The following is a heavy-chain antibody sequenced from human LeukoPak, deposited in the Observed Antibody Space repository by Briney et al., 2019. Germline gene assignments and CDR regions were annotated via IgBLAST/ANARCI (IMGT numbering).Heavy chain of an antibody. CDR3: AREDFWSGYGMDV. CDR2: INAGNGNT. D-gene: IGHD3-3*01. V-gene: IGHV1-3*01. CDR1: GYTFTSYA. J-gene: IGHJ6*02. Sequence: ASVKVSCKDSGYTFTSYAIHWVRQAPGQRLEWMGWINAGNGNTKYSQKFQGRVTITRDTSASTAYMELSSLRSEDTGVYYCAREDFWSGYGMDVWGQGTTVTVSS.